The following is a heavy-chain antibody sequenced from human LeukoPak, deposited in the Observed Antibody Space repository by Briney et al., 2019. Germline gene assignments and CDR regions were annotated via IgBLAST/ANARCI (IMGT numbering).Heavy chain of an antibody. CDR2: IYYSGST. V-gene: IGHV4-39*01. J-gene: IGHJ4*02. D-gene: IGHD6-13*01. CDR1: GGSISSYY. Sequence: KPSETLSLTCTVSGGSISSYYWGWIRQPPGKGLEWIGSIYYSGSTYYNPSLKSRVTISVDTSKNQFSLKLNSVTAADTAVYYCARLPDSSSWFGYFDYWGQGTLVIVSS. CDR3: ARLPDSSSWFGYFDY.